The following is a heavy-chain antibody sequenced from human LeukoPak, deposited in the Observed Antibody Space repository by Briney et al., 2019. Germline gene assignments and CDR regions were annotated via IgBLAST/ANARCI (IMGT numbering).Heavy chain of an antibody. D-gene: IGHD3-10*01. Sequence: ASVKVSCTASGYTFTSYDINWVRQATGQGLEWMGWMNPNSGNTGYAQKFQGRVTMTRNTSISTAYMELSSLRSEDTAVYYCAAEDYYGSGTIDYWGQGTLVTVSS. CDR3: AAEDYYGSGTIDY. V-gene: IGHV1-8*01. J-gene: IGHJ4*02. CDR1: GYTFTSYD. CDR2: MNPNSGNT.